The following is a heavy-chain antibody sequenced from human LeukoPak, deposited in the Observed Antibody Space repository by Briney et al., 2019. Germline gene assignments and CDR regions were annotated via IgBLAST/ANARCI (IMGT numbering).Heavy chain of an antibody. CDR1: GYTLTELS. J-gene: IGHJ5*02. V-gene: IGHV1-24*01. CDR3: ASLSGYSSNWFDP. CDR2: FDPEDGET. D-gene: IGHD4-23*01. Sequence: ASVKVSCKVSGYTLTELSMHWVRQAPGKGLEWMGGFDPEDGETIYAQKFQGRVTITTDESTSTAYMELSSLRSEDTAVYYCASLSGYSSNWFDPWGQGTLVTVSS.